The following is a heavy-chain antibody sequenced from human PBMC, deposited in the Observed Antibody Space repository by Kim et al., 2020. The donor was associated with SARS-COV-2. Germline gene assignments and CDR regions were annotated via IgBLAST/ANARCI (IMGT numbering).Heavy chain of an antibody. J-gene: IGHJ4*02. CDR3: AGGDARESSGYQAGFDY. Sequence: SETLSLTCAVYGGSFSGYYWSWIRQLPGKRLEWFGEINHSGSTNYNPPLKSRVTISVDTSKNQFSLKLSSVTAADTAVYYCAGGDARESSGYQAGFDYWGQRTLVTVSS. CDR2: INHSGST. V-gene: IGHV4-34*01. CDR1: GGSFSGYY. D-gene: IGHD3-22*01.